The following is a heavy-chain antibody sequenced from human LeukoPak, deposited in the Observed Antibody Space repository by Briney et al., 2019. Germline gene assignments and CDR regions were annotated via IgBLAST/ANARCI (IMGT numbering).Heavy chain of an antibody. CDR1: GGTFSSYA. J-gene: IGHJ3*02. Sequence: AVKVSCKASGGTFSSYAISWVRQAPGQGLEWMGGIIPIFGTANYAQKFQGRVTITADESTSTAYMELSSLRSEDTAVYYCARVRSGYSSGWYIADAFDIWGQGTMVTVSS. CDR3: ARVRSGYSSGWYIADAFDI. D-gene: IGHD6-19*01. CDR2: IIPIFGTA. V-gene: IGHV1-69*13.